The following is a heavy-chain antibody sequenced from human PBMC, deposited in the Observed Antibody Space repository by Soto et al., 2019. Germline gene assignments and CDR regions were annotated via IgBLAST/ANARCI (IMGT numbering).Heavy chain of an antibody. CDR3: ARDRQFWGGSYVVFAYKYGMDV. J-gene: IGHJ6*02. CDR1: GFTFSSYG. CDR2: VWYDGSNQ. V-gene: IGHV3-33*01. D-gene: IGHD3-3*01. Sequence: QVQLVESGGGVVQPGGSLRLSCAASGFTFSSYGMHWVRQAPGKGLQWVALVWYDGSNQYYADSVKGRFTISRDKSKNTLHLQLNSLGAEDTAVYFCARDRQFWGGSYVVFAYKYGMDVWGQGTTVTVSS.